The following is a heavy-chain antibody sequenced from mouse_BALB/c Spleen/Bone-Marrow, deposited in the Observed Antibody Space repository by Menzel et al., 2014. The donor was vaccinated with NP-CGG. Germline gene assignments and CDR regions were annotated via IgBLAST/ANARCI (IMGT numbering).Heavy chain of an antibody. D-gene: IGHD5-1-1*01. V-gene: IGHV7-3*02. J-gene: IGHJ2*01. CDR2: IRNKANGYTT. CDR3: ARDRGGLIHDY. CDR1: GFTFTDYY. Sequence: DVMLVESGGGLVQPGGSLRLSCATSGFTFTDYYMSWVRQPPGKALEWLGFIRNKANGYTTEYSASVKGRFTISRDNSQSILYLQMNTLRAEDSATYYCARDRGGLIHDYWGQGTTLTVSS.